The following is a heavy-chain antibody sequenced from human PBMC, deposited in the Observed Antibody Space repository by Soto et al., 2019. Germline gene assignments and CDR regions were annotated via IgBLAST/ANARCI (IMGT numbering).Heavy chain of an antibody. J-gene: IGHJ2*01. CDR3: ASLHLLTAEDVILADDPVTAVLLNRSTDL. Sequence: PGKGLEWIGYIYYSGSTYYNPSLKSRVNISVDTSKNQFSLKVSSVTAADTAVYYCASLHLLTAEDVILADDPVTAVLLNRSTDL. V-gene: IGHV4-31*02. CDR2: IYYSGST. D-gene: IGHD5-18*01.